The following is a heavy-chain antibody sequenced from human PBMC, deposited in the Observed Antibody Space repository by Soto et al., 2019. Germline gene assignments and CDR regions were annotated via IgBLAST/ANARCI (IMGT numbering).Heavy chain of an antibody. CDR3: ARGGNGSGSYVPLAY. Sequence: PSETLSLTCTVSGGSISSGCYYWSWIRQHPGKGLEWIGYIYYSGSSYYNPSLKSRVTISLDTSKNQFSLKLSSVTAADTAVYYCARGGNGSGSYVPLAYWGQGTLVTAPQ. CDR1: GGSISSGCYY. CDR2: IYYSGSS. D-gene: IGHD3-10*01. J-gene: IGHJ4*02. V-gene: IGHV4-31*03.